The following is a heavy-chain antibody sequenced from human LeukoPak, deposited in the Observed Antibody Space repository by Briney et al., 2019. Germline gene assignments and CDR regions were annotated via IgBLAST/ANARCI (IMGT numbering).Heavy chain of an antibody. CDR3: ARAVPSTDHCDSSGYPDY. J-gene: IGHJ4*01. CDR1: GFTFSSYS. CDR2: ISSSSSYI. V-gene: IGHV3-21*01. Sequence: GGSLRLSCAASGFTFSSYSMNWVRQAPGKGLEWVSSISSSSSYIYYADSVKGRFTISRDNAKNSLYLQMNSLRAEDTAVYYCARAVPSTDHCDSSGYPDYCGHRTLATVSS. D-gene: IGHD3-22*01.